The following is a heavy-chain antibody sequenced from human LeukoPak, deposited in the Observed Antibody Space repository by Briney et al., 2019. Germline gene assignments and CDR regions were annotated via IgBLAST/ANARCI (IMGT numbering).Heavy chain of an antibody. V-gene: IGHV4-34*01. D-gene: IGHD3-22*01. Sequence: SETLSLTCAVYGGSFSGYYWSWIRQPPGKGLEWIGEINHSGSTNYNPSLKSRVTISVDTSKNQFSLKLSSVTAADTAVYYCASTGYMIRDAFDIWGQGTMVTVSS. CDR2: INHSGST. CDR1: GGSFSGYY. J-gene: IGHJ3*02. CDR3: ASTGYMIRDAFDI.